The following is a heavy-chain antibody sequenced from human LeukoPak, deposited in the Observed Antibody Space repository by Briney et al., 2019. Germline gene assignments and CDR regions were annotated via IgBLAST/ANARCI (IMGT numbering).Heavy chain of an antibody. CDR2: INHSGST. J-gene: IGHJ5*02. CDR3: ARLRGMVRAVPRSHWFDP. D-gene: IGHD3-10*01. CDR1: GFTVSSNY. V-gene: IGHV4-34*01. Sequence: PGGSLRLSCAASGFTVSSNYMSWVRQPPGKGLEWIGEINHSGSTNYNPSLKSRVTISVDTSKNQFSLKLSSVTAADMAVYYCARLRGMVRAVPRSHWFDPWGQGTLVTVSS.